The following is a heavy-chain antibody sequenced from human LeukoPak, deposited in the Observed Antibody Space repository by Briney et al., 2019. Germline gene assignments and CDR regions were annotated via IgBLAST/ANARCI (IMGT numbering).Heavy chain of an antibody. CDR3: ARDYKYAFDN. V-gene: IGHV3-48*01. Sequence: GGSLRLSCAASGFTFSDYSMNWVRQAPGKGLEWISYIGIDSGNTNYADSVKGRFTISGGKAKNSLYLQMNSLRVEDTAVYYCARDYKYAFDNWGQGTLVTVSS. CDR2: IGIDSGNT. D-gene: IGHD5-24*01. CDR1: GFTFSDYS. J-gene: IGHJ4*02.